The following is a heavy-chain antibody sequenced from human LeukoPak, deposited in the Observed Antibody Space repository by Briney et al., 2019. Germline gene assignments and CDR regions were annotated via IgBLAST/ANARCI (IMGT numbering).Heavy chain of an antibody. CDR3: TTLIKLRGAGGGY. J-gene: IGHJ4*02. CDR1: EFSFGSNY. V-gene: IGHV3-66*01. Sequence: GGSLRLSCAASEFSFGSNYMTWVRQAPGKGLEWVSLIYSGGSTYYADSVKGRFTISRDNSKNTLYLQMNSLRAEDTAVYYCTTLIKLRGAGGGYWGQGNMVTVSS. D-gene: IGHD3-10*01. CDR2: IYSGGST.